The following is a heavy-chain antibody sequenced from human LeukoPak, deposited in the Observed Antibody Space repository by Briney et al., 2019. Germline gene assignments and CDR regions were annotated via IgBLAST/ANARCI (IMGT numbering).Heavy chain of an antibody. CDR1: GYTSSCHY. CDR2: INPNSGGT. V-gene: IGHV1-2*06. D-gene: IGHD6-25*01. CDR3: ARGYGETSSGLSWFDP. J-gene: IGHJ5*02. Sequence: GPVQVSCQASGYTSSCHYIHWVRQAPGQGLEWMGRINPNSGGTNSAQKFQGRVTMTRDTSINTAYMELSGLRSDDTAVYYCARGYGETSSGLSWFDPWGQGTLITVSS.